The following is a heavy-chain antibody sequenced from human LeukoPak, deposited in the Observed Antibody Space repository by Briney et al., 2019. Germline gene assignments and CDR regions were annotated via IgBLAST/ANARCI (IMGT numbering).Heavy chain of an antibody. V-gene: IGHV1-2*02. CDR2: INPNRGSK. Sequence: GASVTVSCQASGCTFTHCYMHGVRQAPGQGLDWMGWINPNRGSKTYAQKLQGKVPMTRDTSISTAYMELSRLRSDDTAVYYCARVWGIVVVVAATQYAFDIWGQGTMVTVSS. D-gene: IGHD2-15*01. CDR3: ARVWGIVVVVAATQYAFDI. CDR1: GCTFTHCY. J-gene: IGHJ3*02.